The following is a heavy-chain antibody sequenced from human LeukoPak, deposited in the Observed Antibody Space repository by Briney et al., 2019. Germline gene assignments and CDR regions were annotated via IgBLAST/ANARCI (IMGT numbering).Heavy chain of an antibody. CDR3: AKDPTLRLGELSFPDY. Sequence: PGGSLRLSCAASGFTVSSNYMSWVRQAPGKGLEWVSVIYSGGSTYYADSVKGRFTISRDNSKNTLYLQMNSLRAEDTAVYYCAKDPTLRLGELSFPDYWGQGTLVTVSS. D-gene: IGHD3-16*02. CDR2: IYSGGST. J-gene: IGHJ4*02. V-gene: IGHV3-53*05. CDR1: GFTVSSNY.